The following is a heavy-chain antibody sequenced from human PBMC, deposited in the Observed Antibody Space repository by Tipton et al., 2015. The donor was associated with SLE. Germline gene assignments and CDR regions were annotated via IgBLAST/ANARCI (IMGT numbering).Heavy chain of an antibody. CDR3: ASRSGYDLSYFDY. CDR1: GGSFSGYY. V-gene: IGHV4-59*12. D-gene: IGHD5-12*01. Sequence: GLVKPSETLSLTCAVYGGSFSGYYWSWIRQPPGKGLEWIGYIYFTGSTNYNPSLKSRVTISVDTSKNQFSLKLSSVTAADTAVYYCASRSGYDLSYFDYWGQGTLVTVSS. J-gene: IGHJ4*02. CDR2: IYFTGST.